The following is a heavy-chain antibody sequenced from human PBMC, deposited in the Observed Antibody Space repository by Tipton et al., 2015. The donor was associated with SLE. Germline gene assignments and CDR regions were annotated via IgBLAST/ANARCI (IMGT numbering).Heavy chain of an antibody. CDR1: GASITSGSYS. D-gene: IGHD6-19*01. J-gene: IGHJ4*02. Sequence: LSLTCTVSGASITSGSYSWNWVRQAPGKGLEWVSSISSSSSYVYYADSVKGRFTISRDNAKNSLYLQMDNLRPEDTAVYYCATRQGSGWYQSFDYWGQGSLVTVSS. CDR3: ATRQGSGWYQSFDY. V-gene: IGHV3-21*01. CDR2: ISSSSSYV.